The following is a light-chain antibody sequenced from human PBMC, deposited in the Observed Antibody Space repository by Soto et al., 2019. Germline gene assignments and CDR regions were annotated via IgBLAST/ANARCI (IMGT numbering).Light chain of an antibody. CDR2: DVS. V-gene: IGKV1-5*01. J-gene: IGKJ1*01. Sequence: DIQMTQSPSTLSASVVDRVTITCRASQSISSWLAWYQQRPGKAPKLLIYDVSSLQSGVPSRFSGSGSGTEFTLTIRSLQPDDFATYYCQHYKMYSPWTCGQGNKGDIK. CDR3: QHYKMYSPWT. CDR1: QSISSW.